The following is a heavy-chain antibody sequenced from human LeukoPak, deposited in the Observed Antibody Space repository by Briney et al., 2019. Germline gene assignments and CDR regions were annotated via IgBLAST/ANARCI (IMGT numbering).Heavy chain of an antibody. CDR2: ISYDGSNK. V-gene: IGHV3-30*04. CDR3: ARVGGTAMALTYFDY. J-gene: IGHJ4*02. D-gene: IGHD5-18*01. CDR1: GFTFSSYA. Sequence: GGSLRLSCAASGFTFSSYAMLWVRQAPGKGLAWVAVISYDGSNKYYADSVKGRFTISRDNSKNTLYLQMNSLRAEDTAVYYCARVGGTAMALTYFDYWGQGTLVTVSS.